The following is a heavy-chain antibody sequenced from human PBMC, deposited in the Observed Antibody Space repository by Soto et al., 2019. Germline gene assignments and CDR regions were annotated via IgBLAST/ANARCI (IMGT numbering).Heavy chain of an antibody. J-gene: IGHJ6*02. Sequence: SETLSLTCTVSGGSISSYYWSWIRQPPGKGLEWIGYIYYSGSTNYNPSLKSRVTISVDTSKNQFSLKLSSVTAADTAVYYCASNPNDGYSYGYNYYGMDVWGQGPTVTVS. V-gene: IGHV4-59*01. CDR1: GGSISSYY. D-gene: IGHD5-18*01. CDR2: IYYSGST. CDR3: ASNPNDGYSYGYNYYGMDV.